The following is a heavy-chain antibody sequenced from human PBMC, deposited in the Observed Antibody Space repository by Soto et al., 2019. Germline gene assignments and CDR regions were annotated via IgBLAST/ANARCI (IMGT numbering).Heavy chain of an antibody. D-gene: IGHD5-12*01. CDR2: INPSGGST. J-gene: IGHJ6*03. Sequence: ASVKVSCKASVYTFTSYYMHWVRQAPGQGLEWMGIINPSGGSTSYAQKFQGRVTMTRDTSTSTVYMELSSLRSEDTAVYYCARDPVDIVATAYYYYYMDVWGKGTTVTVSS. V-gene: IGHV1-46*03. CDR1: VYTFTSYY. CDR3: ARDPVDIVATAYYYYYMDV.